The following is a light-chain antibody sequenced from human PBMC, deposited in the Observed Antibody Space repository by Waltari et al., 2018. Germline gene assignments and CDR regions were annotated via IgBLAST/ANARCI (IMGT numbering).Light chain of an antibody. CDR1: DHILGNPF. CDR2: RNN. V-gene: IGLV1-47*01. Sequence: QSALRQPPSACRTPGQRVTISSSGSDHILGNPFSYWYPQPPGAAPKLLIYRNNHRPSGVPDRFSGSKSGPSASLAISGLRSEDEALYYCASWDGSLGGVVFGGGTKLIVL. J-gene: IGLJ2*01. CDR3: ASWDGSLGGVV.